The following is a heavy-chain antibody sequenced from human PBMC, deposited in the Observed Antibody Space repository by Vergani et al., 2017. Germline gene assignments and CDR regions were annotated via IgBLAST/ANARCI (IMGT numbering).Heavy chain of an antibody. V-gene: IGHV4-30-4*01. J-gene: IGHJ1*01. Sequence: QVQLQESGPGLVKPSQTLSFTCTVSGGSISSGDYYWSWIRQPPGKGLEWIGYIYYSGTTYYNEAHKSRLTISVDTSKNQFSLNLTSVTAADTAVYYCTRHGRSGWAGYFQHWGQGTLVTASS. D-gene: IGHD6-19*01. CDR3: TRHGRSGWAGYFQH. CDR1: GGSISSGDYY. CDR2: IYYSGTT.